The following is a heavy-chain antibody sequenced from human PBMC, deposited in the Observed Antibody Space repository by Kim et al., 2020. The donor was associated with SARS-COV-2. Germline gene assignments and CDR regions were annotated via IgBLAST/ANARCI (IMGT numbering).Heavy chain of an antibody. CDR1: GGSISSYY. CDR3: ARAQIAAAGTSWFDP. J-gene: IGHJ5*02. D-gene: IGHD6-13*01. V-gene: IGHV4-59*13. CDR2: IYYSGST. Sequence: SETLSLTCTVSGGSISSYYWSWIRQPPGKGLEWIGYIYYSGSTNYNPSLKSRVTISVDTSKNQFSLKLSSVTAADTAVYYCARAQIAAAGTSWFDPWGQGTLVTVSS.